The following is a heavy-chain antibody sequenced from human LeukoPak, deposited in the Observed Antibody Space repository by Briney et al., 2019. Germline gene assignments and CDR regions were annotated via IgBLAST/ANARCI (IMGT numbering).Heavy chain of an antibody. V-gene: IGHV3-21*01. Sequence: PGGSLRLSCAASGFTFSSYSMNWVRQAPGKGLEWVSSISTSSSYIYYADSVKGRFTISRDNAKNSLYLQMNSLRAEDTAVYYCARDSYYYGSGSLDPYCYYYYMDLWGKGTTVTVSS. CDR1: GFTFSSYS. CDR2: ISTSSSYI. D-gene: IGHD3-10*01. CDR3: ARDSYYYGSGSLDPYCYYYYMDL. J-gene: IGHJ6*03.